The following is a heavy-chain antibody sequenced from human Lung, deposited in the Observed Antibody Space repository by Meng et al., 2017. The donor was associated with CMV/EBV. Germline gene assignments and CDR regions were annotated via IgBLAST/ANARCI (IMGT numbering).Heavy chain of an antibody. CDR2: IGSNGTRK. D-gene: IGHD3/OR15-3a*01. CDR3: ATGLMDY. J-gene: IGHJ4*02. CDR1: GFTFSNYG. Sequence: GGSLRLSCAASGFTFSNYGMHWVRQAPGKGLEWVTYIGSNGTRKYYADSVRGRFTLSRDNSENTLLLHMNILRPDDTAVYYCATGLMDYWGQGTLVTVSS. V-gene: IGHV3-30*02.